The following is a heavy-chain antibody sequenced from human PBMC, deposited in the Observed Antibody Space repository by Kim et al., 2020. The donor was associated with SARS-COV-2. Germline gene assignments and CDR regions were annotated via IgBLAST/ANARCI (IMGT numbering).Heavy chain of an antibody. J-gene: IGHJ6*02. CDR1: GGSISSSSYY. V-gene: IGHV4-39*01. Sequence: SETLSLTCTVSGGSISSSSYYWGWIRQPPGKGLEWIGSIYSRGNTYYNPSLKSRVIISVDTTKNQFSLKLTSMTAADTAVYYCARHRTSRWNPDDYYGMDVWGQGTTVTVSS. CDR2: IYSRGNT. CDR3: ARHRTSRWNPDDYYGMDV. D-gene: IGHD6-13*01.